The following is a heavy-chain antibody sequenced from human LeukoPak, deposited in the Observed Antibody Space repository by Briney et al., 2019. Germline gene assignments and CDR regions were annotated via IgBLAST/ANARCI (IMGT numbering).Heavy chain of an antibody. D-gene: IGHD2-8*01. V-gene: IGHV3-21*01. CDR2: ISTRSTFV. CDR3: ARVGGGDLALMVSEGGAFDI. J-gene: IGHJ3*02. CDR1: GFTFSSYS. Sequence: GGSLRLSCAASGFTFSSYSFHWVRQAPGMGLEWVSAISTRSTFVYYADSVKGRFTISRDNAKNSLYLQMNSLRAEDTAVYYCARVGGGDLALMVSEGGAFDIWGQGTMVTVSS.